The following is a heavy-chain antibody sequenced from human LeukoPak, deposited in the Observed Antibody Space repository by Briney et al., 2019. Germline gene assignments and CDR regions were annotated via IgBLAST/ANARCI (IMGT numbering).Heavy chain of an antibody. D-gene: IGHD6-6*01. J-gene: IGHJ4*02. V-gene: IGHV4-59*01. Sequence: ASETLSLTCTVAGGSIISYYWSWIRQPPGKGLEWIGYIYYSGSTNYNPSLKSRVTISVDTSKNQFSLNLSSVTAADTAVYYCARDRQLGYCDYWGQGTMVTVSS. CDR1: GGSIISYY. CDR3: ARDRQLGYCDY. CDR2: IYYSGST.